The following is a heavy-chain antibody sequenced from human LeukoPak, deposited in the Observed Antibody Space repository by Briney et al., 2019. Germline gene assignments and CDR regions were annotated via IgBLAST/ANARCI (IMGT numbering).Heavy chain of an antibody. CDR1: GYSISSGNY. D-gene: IGHD6-19*01. V-gene: IGHV4-38-2*02. CDR2: IYHSGST. J-gene: IGHJ4*02. CDR3: ARDRARWAVAGTLSWGY. Sequence: SETLSLTCSVSGYSISSGNYWGWIRQPPGKGLEWIGSIYHSGSTYYNPSLKSRVTISVDTSKNQFSLKLNSVTATDTAVYYCARDRARWAVAGTLSWGYWGQGTLVTVSS.